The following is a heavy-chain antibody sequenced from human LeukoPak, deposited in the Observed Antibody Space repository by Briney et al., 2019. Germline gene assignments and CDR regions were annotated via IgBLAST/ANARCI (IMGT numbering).Heavy chain of an antibody. CDR3: ARGGAVDTAMADFDY. CDR1: GGTFSSYA. J-gene: IGHJ4*02. CDR2: INSNTGNP. V-gene: IGHV7-4-1*02. Sequence: GASVKVSCKASGGTFSSYAISWVRQAPGQGLEWMGWINSNTGNPTYAQGFTGRFVFSLDTSVSTAYLQISSLKAEDTAVYYCARGGAVDTAMADFDYWGQGTLLTVSS. D-gene: IGHD5-18*01.